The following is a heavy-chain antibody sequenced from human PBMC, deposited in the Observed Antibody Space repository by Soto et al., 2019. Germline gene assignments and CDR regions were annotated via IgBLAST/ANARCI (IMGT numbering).Heavy chain of an antibody. CDR2: IYYSGST. CDR3: ASPPRSLELRAYWYFDL. J-gene: IGHJ2*01. Sequence: SETLSLTCTVSGGSISSSSYYWGWIRQPPGKGLEWIGSIYYSGSTYYNPSLKSRVTISVDTSKNQFSLKLSSVTAADTAVYYCASPPRSLELRAYWYFDLWGRGTLVTVSS. V-gene: IGHV4-39*01. D-gene: IGHD1-7*01. CDR1: GGSISSSSYY.